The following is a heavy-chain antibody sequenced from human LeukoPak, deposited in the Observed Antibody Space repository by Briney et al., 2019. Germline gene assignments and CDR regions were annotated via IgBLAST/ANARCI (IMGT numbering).Heavy chain of an antibody. D-gene: IGHD2-2*01. J-gene: IGHJ6*04. CDR1: GGTFSSYA. Sequence: ASVKVSCKASGGTFSSYAISWVRQAPRQGLEWMGGIIPIFGTANYAQKFQGRVTITADESTSTAYMELSSLRSEDTAVYYCARCRYCSSTSCLGHYYYYGMDVWGKGTTVTVSS. V-gene: IGHV1-69*01. CDR3: ARCRYCSSTSCLGHYYYYGMDV. CDR2: IIPIFGTA.